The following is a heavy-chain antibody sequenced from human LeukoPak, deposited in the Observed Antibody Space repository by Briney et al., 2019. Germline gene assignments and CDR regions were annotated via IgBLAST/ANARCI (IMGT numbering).Heavy chain of an antibody. CDR2: IYYSGST. CDR3: ARVRELHDAFDI. CDR1: GGSISSYY. V-gene: IGHV4-59*01. J-gene: IGHJ3*02. Sequence: SETLSLTCTVSGGSISSYYWSWIRQPPGKGLEWIGYIYYSGSTSYNPSLKSRVTISVDTSKNQFSLKLSSVTAADTAVYYCARVRELHDAFDIWGQGTMVTVSS. D-gene: IGHD2-15*01.